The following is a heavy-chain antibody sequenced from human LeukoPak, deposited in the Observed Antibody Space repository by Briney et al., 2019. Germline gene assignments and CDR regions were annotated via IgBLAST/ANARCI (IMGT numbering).Heavy chain of an antibody. CDR3: ARDSTYCSGGSCYSGAFDLDY. CDR1: GSTFSSYS. J-gene: IGHJ4*02. D-gene: IGHD2-15*01. CDR2: ISSSSSTI. V-gene: IGHV3-48*01. Sequence: GGSLRLSCAASGSTFSSYSMNWVRQAPGKGLEWVSYISSSSSTIYYADSVKGRFTISRDNAKNSLYLQMNSLRAEDTAVYYCARDSTYCSGGSCYSGAFDLDYWGQGTLVTVSS.